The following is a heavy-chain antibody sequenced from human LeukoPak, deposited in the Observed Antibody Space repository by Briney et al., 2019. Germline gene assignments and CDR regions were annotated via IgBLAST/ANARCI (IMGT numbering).Heavy chain of an antibody. V-gene: IGHV4-59*08. CDR3: ARHERYYDYVWGSYRHDAFDI. CDR1: GGSISSYY. CDR2: IYYSGST. Sequence: SETLSLTCTVSGGSISSYYWSWIRQPPGKGLEWIGYIYYSGSTNYNPSLKSRVTISADTSKNQFSLKLSSVTAADTAVYYCARHERYYDYVWGSYRHDAFDIWGQGTMVTVSS. J-gene: IGHJ3*02. D-gene: IGHD3-16*02.